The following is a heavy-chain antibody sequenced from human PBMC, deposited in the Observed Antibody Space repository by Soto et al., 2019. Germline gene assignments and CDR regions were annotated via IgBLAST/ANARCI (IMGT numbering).Heavy chain of an antibody. CDR2: VSGIGGTT. CDR1: GFTFSSYV. D-gene: IGHD2-2*01. Sequence: EVQLLESGGGLVQPGGSLRLSCAASGFTFSSYVMSWVRQAPGKGLEWFSTVSGIGGTTYYADSVKGRFTISRDNSKSTLYLQMNSLRAEDTAVYYCAKPGYCTSTSCYDSSFSMDVWGKGTTVTVSS. CDR3: AKPGYCTSTSCYDSSFSMDV. J-gene: IGHJ6*03. V-gene: IGHV3-23*01.